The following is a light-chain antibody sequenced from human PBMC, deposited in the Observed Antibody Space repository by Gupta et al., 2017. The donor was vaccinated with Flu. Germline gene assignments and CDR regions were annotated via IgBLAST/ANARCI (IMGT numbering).Light chain of an antibody. CDR3: ETWESNTGGGV. CDR2: LEGSESY. Sequence: LTCTLSSGDSSYIIAWHPQQPGKAPRYWMKLEGSESYNKGSGVPDRFSGSSYGADSDLTIAKLQSEDEADYYCETWESNTGGGVFGGRTKLTVL. J-gene: IGLJ3*02. CDR1: SGDSSYI. V-gene: IGLV4-60*03.